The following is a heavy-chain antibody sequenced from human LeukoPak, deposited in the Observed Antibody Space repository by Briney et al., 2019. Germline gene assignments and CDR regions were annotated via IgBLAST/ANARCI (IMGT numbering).Heavy chain of an antibody. D-gene: IGHD3-10*01. CDR2: IDPSDSYT. J-gene: IGHJ3*02. CDR3: ARSGSFESYAFDI. Sequence: GESLKISCKGSGYSFTSYWIGWVRQMPGKGLEWMGRIDPSDSYTNYSPSFQGHVTISADKSISTAYLQWSSLKASDTAMYYCARSGSFESYAFDIWGQGTMVTVSS. CDR1: GYSFTSYW. V-gene: IGHV5-10-1*01.